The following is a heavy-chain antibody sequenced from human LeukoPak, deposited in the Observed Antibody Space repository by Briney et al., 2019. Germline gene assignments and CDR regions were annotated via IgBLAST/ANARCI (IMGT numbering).Heavy chain of an antibody. J-gene: IGHJ5*02. CDR2: IIPIFGTV. D-gene: IGHD6-13*01. Sequence: SVKVSRKASLGTFSSYAISWVRQAPGQGLEWMGGIIPIFGTVNYAQKFQGRVTITADKSTSTAYMELSRLRSDDTAVYYCARVSSSWQNWFDPWGQGTLVTVSS. CDR3: ARVSSSWQNWFDP. CDR1: LGTFSSYA. V-gene: IGHV1-69*06.